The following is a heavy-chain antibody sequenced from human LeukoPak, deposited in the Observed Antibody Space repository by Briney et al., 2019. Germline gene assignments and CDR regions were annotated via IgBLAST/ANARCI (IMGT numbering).Heavy chain of an antibody. D-gene: IGHD6-19*01. CDR1: GFTFSSYA. Sequence: GGSLRLSCAASGFTFSSYAMSWVRQAPGKGLEWVSAISGSGGTTYYADSVKGRFTISRDNSKNTLYLQMNSLRAEDTAVYYCARDSSSGSFDYWGQGTLVTVSS. CDR2: ISGSGGTT. CDR3: ARDSSSGSFDY. J-gene: IGHJ4*02. V-gene: IGHV3-23*01.